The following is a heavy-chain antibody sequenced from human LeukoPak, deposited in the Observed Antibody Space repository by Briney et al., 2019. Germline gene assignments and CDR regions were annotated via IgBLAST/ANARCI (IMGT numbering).Heavy chain of an antibody. D-gene: IGHD3-10*01. V-gene: IGHV3-23*01. Sequence: SGGSLRLSCAASGFTFPSYAMSWVRQAPGKGLEWVSSIGENDRRTYYADSVKGRFIISRDNSKSTLYLQMNSLRAEDTAIYYCAKGSIWFGGSHAEYFQHWGQGTLVTVSS. CDR1: GFTFPSYA. J-gene: IGHJ1*01. CDR3: AKGSIWFGGSHAEYFQH. CDR2: IGENDRRT.